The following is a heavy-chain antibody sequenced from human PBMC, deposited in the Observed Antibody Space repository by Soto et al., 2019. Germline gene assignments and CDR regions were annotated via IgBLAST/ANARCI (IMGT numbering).Heavy chain of an antibody. D-gene: IGHD3-3*01. CDR1: GFTFSAHY. V-gene: IGHV3-11*01. CDR2: ISSSGTTI. Sequence: QVQLVEAGGGLVKPGGSLRLSCAASGFTFSAHYMTWIRKAPGKGLEWVAYISSSGTTIYYAESVGGRFTISRDNAKNSLDLQMNSLRVEDTALDYCARVGDMAYKDWGQGTLGTVSS. J-gene: IGHJ4*02. CDR3: ARVGDMAYKD.